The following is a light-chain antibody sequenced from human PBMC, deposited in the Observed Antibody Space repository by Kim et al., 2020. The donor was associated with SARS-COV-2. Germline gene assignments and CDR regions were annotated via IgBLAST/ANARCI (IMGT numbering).Light chain of an antibody. CDR2: AAS. V-gene: IGKV1-39*01. CDR3: QQSYSTPVA. Sequence: ASVGDRVTITCRASQSISSYLNWYQQKPGKAPKLLIYAASSLQSGVPSRFSGSGSGTDFTLTISSLQPEDFATYYCQQSYSTPVAFGQGTKVDIK. CDR1: QSISSY. J-gene: IGKJ1*01.